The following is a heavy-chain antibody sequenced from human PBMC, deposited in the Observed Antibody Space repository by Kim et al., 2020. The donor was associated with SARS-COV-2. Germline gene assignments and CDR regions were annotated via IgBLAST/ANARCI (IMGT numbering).Heavy chain of an antibody. CDR3: TSNLRYFDWLSLYYYYYGMDV. D-gene: IGHD3-9*01. V-gene: IGHV3-15*01. J-gene: IGHJ6*02. CDR2: IKSKTDGGTT. CDR1: GFTFSNAW. Sequence: GGSLRLSCAASGFTFSNAWMSWVRQAPGKGLEWVGRIKSKTDGGTTDYAAPVKGRFTISRDDSKNTLYLQMNSLKTEDTAVYYCTSNLRYFDWLSLYYYYYGMDVWGQGTTVTVSS.